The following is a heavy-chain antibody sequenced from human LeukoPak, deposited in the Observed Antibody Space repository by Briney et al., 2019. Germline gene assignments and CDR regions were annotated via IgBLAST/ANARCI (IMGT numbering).Heavy chain of an antibody. CDR2: INWNGAST. Sequence: GGSLRLSCEASGFSFDDYAMTWVRQAPGKGLEWVSGINWNGASTGYADSVKGRFTISRDNSKNTVYLQMSGLRAEDTALYYCAKAHCSPTSCSRIDYWGQGTLVTVSS. D-gene: IGHD2-2*01. CDR3: AKAHCSPTSCSRIDY. V-gene: IGHV3-20*04. CDR1: GFSFDDYA. J-gene: IGHJ4*02.